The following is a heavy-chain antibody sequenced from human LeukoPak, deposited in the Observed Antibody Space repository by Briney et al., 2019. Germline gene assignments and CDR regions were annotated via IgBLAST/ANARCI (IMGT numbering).Heavy chain of an antibody. D-gene: IGHD5-18*01. Sequence: PGGSLRLSCAASGFTFSSYAMSWVRQAPGKALEWVAAISGSGGSTYYADSVKGRFTISRDNSKNTLYLQMNSLRAEDTAVYYCAKEDTAMGTGYYYGMDVWGQGTTVTVSS. V-gene: IGHV3-23*01. CDR2: ISGSGGST. CDR3: AKEDTAMGTGYYYGMDV. J-gene: IGHJ6*02. CDR1: GFTFSSYA.